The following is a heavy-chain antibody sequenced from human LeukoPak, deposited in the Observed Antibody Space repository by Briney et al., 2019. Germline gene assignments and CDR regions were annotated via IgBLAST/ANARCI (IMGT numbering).Heavy chain of an antibody. J-gene: IGHJ4*02. CDR2: IIPILGIA. Sequence: ASVKVSCKASGYTFTSYDINWVRQATGQGLEWMGRIIPILGIANYAQKFQGRVTITADKSTSTAYMELSSLRSEDTAVYYCARREVVAATDYWGQGTLVTVSS. D-gene: IGHD2-15*01. V-gene: IGHV1-69*04. CDR1: GYTFTSYD. CDR3: ARREVVAATDY.